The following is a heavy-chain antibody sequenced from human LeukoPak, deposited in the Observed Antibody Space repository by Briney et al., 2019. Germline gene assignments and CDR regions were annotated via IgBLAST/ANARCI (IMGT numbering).Heavy chain of an antibody. Sequence: QPGDSLRLSCAASGFSFNIYAMSWVRQAPGKGLEWVVAIDRSGGSTFYADSVKGRFTISKDNSKNTLYLQINSLRVDDTAIYYCARGSHGEHDSWGQGTLVTVSS. D-gene: IGHD4-17*01. J-gene: IGHJ5*01. CDR2: IDRSGGST. V-gene: IGHV3-23*01. CDR3: ARGSHGEHDS. CDR1: GFSFNIYA.